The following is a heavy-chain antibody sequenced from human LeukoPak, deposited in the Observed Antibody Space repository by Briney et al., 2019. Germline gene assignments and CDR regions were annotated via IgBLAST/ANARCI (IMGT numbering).Heavy chain of an antibody. CDR3: AKGKSGGVNYGMDV. CDR2: ISGSGGST. V-gene: IGHV3-23*01. CDR1: GFTFSSYA. D-gene: IGHD1-26*01. J-gene: IGHJ6*02. Sequence: GGSLRHSSAASGFTFSSYAMSWVSQAPGKGLERVSVISGSGGSTYYADSVKGRFTTSRDNSKNTLYLQMNSLRAEDTAVYYCAKGKSGGVNYGMDVWGQGTTVTVSS.